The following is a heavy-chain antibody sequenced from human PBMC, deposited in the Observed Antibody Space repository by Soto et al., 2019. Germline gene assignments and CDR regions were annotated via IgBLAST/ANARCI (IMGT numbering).Heavy chain of an antibody. Sequence: ASVKVSCKASGGTFSSYAISWVRQAPGQGLEWMGGIIPIFGTANYAQKFQGRVTITADESTGTAYMELSSLRSEDTAVYYCARDLAAAAGTLDDWGQGTLVTVSS. V-gene: IGHV1-69*13. CDR1: GGTFSSYA. CDR2: IIPIFGTA. D-gene: IGHD6-13*01. CDR3: ARDLAAAAGTLDD. J-gene: IGHJ4*02.